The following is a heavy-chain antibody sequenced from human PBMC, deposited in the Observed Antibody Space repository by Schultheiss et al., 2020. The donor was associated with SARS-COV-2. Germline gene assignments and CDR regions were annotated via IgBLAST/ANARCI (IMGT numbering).Heavy chain of an antibody. V-gene: IGHV4-34*01. D-gene: IGHD6-13*01. Sequence: SETLSLTCAVYGGSFSGYYWSWIRQPPGKGLEWIGEINHSGSTNYNPSLKSRVTISVDTSKNKFSLKLSSVTAADTAVYYCARGASHDSSSWFSYYYYYGMDVWGQGTTVTVSS. CDR1: GGSFSGYY. J-gene: IGHJ6*02. CDR3: ARGASHDSSSWFSYYYYYGMDV. CDR2: INHSGST.